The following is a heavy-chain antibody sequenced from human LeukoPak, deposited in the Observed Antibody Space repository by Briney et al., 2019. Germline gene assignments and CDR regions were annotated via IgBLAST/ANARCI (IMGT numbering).Heavy chain of an antibody. CDR2: INHSGST. V-gene: IGHV4-34*01. CDR1: GGSFSGYY. CDR3: ARELHDTGDAFDI. J-gene: IGHJ3*02. Sequence: SETLSLTCAVYGGSFSGYYWSWIRQPPGKGLEWIGEINHSGSTNYNPSLKSRVTISVDTSKNQFSLKLSSVTAADTAVYYCARELHDTGDAFDIWGQGTMVTVSS. D-gene: IGHD3-9*01.